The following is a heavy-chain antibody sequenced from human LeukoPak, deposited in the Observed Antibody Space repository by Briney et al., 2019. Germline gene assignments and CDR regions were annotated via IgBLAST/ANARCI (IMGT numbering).Heavy chain of an antibody. CDR2: ISSSSSTI. J-gene: IGHJ4*02. D-gene: IGHD6-19*01. CDR3: ARDVAGYFDY. V-gene: IGHV3-48*01. CDR1: GFTFSSYS. Sequence: GGSLRLSCAASGFTFSSYSMNWVRQAPGKGLEWVSYISSSSSTIYYADSVKGRFTISRDNAKNSLYLQMNSLRAEDTAVYYCARDVAGYFDYWGQGTLVTVSS.